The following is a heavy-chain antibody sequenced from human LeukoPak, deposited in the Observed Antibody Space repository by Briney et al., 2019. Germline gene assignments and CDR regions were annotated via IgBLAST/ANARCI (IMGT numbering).Heavy chain of an antibody. CDR1: GFTFSSDG. CDR3: AKDLWDQLSGHCPFDY. D-gene: IGHD2-21*02. J-gene: IGHJ4*02. CDR2: IRYDGSNK. Sequence: GGSLRLSCAASGFTFSSDGMHWVRQAPGKGLEWVAFIRYDGSNKYYADSVKGRFTISRDNSKNTLYLQMNSLRAEDTAVYYCAKDLWDQLSGHCPFDYWGQGTLVTVSS. V-gene: IGHV3-30*02.